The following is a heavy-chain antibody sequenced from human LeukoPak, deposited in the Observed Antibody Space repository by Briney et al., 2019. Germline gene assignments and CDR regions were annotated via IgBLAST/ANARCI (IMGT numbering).Heavy chain of an antibody. Sequence: SETLSLTCTVSGGSISSSSYYWGWIRQPPGKGLEWIGSTYYSGSTYYNPSLKSRVTISVDTSKNQFSLKLSSVTAADTAVYYCAGYDSSEDDDAFDIWGQGTMVTVSS. CDR3: AGYDSSEDDDAFDI. V-gene: IGHV4-39*01. J-gene: IGHJ3*02. D-gene: IGHD3-22*01. CDR1: GGSISSSSYY. CDR2: TYYSGST.